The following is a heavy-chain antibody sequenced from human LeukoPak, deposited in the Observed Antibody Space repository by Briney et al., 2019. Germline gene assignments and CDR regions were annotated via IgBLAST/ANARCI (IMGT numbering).Heavy chain of an antibody. CDR2: IIPIFGTA. CDR3: ARGDYYDSSGYRYAFDI. J-gene: IGHJ3*02. V-gene: IGHV1-69*05. Sequence: GASVKVSCKASGGTFSSYAISWVRQAPGQGLEWMGGIIPIFGTANYAQKFQGRVTITTDESTSTAYMELSSLRSEDTAVYYCARGDYYDSSGYRYAFDIWGQGTMVTVSS. D-gene: IGHD3-22*01. CDR1: GGTFSSYA.